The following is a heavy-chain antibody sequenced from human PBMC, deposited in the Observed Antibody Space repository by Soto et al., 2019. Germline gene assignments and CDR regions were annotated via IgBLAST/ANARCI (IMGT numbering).Heavy chain of an antibody. CDR2: IYPGDSDT. J-gene: IGHJ6*02. D-gene: IGHD3-16*02. Sequence: LGESLKISCKGSGYSFTSYWIGWVRQMPGKGLEWMGIIYPGDSDTRYSPSFQGQVTISADKSISTAYLQWSSLKASDTAMYYCARQRLGELSFYYYYYGMDVWGQGTTVTVSS. CDR1: GYSFTSYW. V-gene: IGHV5-51*01. CDR3: ARQRLGELSFYYYYYGMDV.